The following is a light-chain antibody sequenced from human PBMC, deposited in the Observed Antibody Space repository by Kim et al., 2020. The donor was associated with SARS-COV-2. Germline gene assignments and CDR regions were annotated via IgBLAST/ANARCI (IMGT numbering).Light chain of an antibody. Sequence: SVVPGERPTLPCRASQSVSSNLAWYQQKPGQAPRLLIYGASTRATGIPARFSGSGSGTEFTLTISSLQSEDFAVYYCQQYNNWLYSFGQGTKLEIK. J-gene: IGKJ2*03. V-gene: IGKV3-15*01. CDR3: QQYNNWLYS. CDR2: GAS. CDR1: QSVSSN.